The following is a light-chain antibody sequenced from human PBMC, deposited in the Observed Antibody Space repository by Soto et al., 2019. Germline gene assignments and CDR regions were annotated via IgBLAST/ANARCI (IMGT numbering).Light chain of an antibody. V-gene: IGKV3-20*01. CDR2: GNF. Sequence: EIVLTQSPGTLSLYPVKRATLSCRASQSLGTTDLVWYQQRSGQPPKLVIHGNFSTASGIPARFSGSGSGTDFTLPISRLEPEDSSVYYCQQYGSLQYTFGRGTPLDIQ. J-gene: IGKJ5*01. CDR1: QSLGTTD. CDR3: QQYGSLQYT.